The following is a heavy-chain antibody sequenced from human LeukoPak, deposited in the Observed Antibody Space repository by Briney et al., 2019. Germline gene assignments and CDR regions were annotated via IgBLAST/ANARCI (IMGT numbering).Heavy chain of an antibody. Sequence: AASVTVSCKASGGTFSSYAISWVRQAPGQGLEWMGRIIPILGIANYAQKFQGRVTITADKSTSTAYMELSSLRSEDTAVYYCARDLGYYDSSGYPYYFDYWGQGTLVTVSS. V-gene: IGHV1-69*04. CDR1: GGTFSSYA. CDR2: IIPILGIA. J-gene: IGHJ4*02. CDR3: ARDLGYYDSSGYPYYFDY. D-gene: IGHD3-22*01.